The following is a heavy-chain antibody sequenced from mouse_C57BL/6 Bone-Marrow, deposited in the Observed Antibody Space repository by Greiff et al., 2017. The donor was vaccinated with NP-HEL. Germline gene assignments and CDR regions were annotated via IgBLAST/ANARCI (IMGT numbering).Heavy chain of an antibody. CDR2: IDPSDSET. J-gene: IGHJ2*01. Sequence: VQLQQPGAELVRPGSSVKLSCKASGYTFTSYWMHWVKQRPIQGLEWIGNIDPSDSETHYNQKFKDKATLTVDKSSSTAYMQLSSLTSEDSAVYYCAIYYDYLYYFDYWGQGTTLTVSS. CDR1: GYTFTSYW. D-gene: IGHD2-4*01. V-gene: IGHV1-52*01. CDR3: AIYYDYLYYFDY.